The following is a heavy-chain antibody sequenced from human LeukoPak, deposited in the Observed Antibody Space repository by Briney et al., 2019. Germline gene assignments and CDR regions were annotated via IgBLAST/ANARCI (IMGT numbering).Heavy chain of an antibody. J-gene: IGHJ5*02. CDR1: GGSISNYY. Sequence: SETLSPTCTVSGGSISNYYWSWIRHPPGKGLEWMGYIYYTGSTNYNPSLTSRVNISVDTSKNQFSLNLTAVTAADAAVYCCARHRGGYSRSPRFDPWGQGTLVTVSS. CDR2: IYYTGST. D-gene: IGHD6-13*01. V-gene: IGHV4-59*01. CDR3: ARHRGGYSRSPRFDP.